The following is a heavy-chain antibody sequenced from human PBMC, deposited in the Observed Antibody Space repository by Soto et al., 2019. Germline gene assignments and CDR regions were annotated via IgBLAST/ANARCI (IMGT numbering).Heavy chain of an antibody. CDR1: GYSFTSYW. Sequence: GESLKISCXGSGYSFTSYWISWVRQMPGKGLEWMGRIDPSDSYTNYSPSFQGHVTISADKSISTAYLQWSSLKASDTAMYYCARGTVTPYYYYGMDVWGQGTTVTVSS. D-gene: IGHD4-4*01. CDR2: IDPSDSYT. CDR3: ARGTVTPYYYYGMDV. J-gene: IGHJ6*02. V-gene: IGHV5-10-1*01.